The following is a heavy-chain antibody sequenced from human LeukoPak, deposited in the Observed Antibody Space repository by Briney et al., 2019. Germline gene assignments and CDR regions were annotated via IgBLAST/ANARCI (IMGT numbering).Heavy chain of an antibody. Sequence: GGSLRLSCAASGFTFSSYSMNWVRQAPGKGLEWVSSISSSSSYIYYADSVKGRFTISRDNSKNTLYLQMNSLRAEDTAVYYCAKSLNWNLNAFDIWGQGTMVTVSS. CDR2: ISSSSSYI. J-gene: IGHJ3*02. CDR1: GFTFSSYS. D-gene: IGHD1-1*01. CDR3: AKSLNWNLNAFDI. V-gene: IGHV3-21*04.